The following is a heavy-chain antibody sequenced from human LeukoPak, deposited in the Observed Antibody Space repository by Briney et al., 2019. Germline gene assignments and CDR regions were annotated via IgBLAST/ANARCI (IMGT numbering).Heavy chain of an antibody. Sequence: GGSLRLSCAASGFTFSSYAMSWVRQAPGKGLEWVSAIGSGGGTTYYADSVKGRFTISRDNSKNTLYLQMNSLRAEDTAVYYCGKDRSGSGTYYPDYWGQEPWSPSPQ. CDR2: IGSGGGTT. J-gene: IGHJ4*01. CDR1: GFTFSSYA. CDR3: GKDRSGSGTYYPDY. D-gene: IGHD3-10*01. V-gene: IGHV3-23*01.